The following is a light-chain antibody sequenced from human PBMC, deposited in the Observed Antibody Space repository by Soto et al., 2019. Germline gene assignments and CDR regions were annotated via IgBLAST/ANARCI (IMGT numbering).Light chain of an antibody. CDR2: DAS. CDR1: QTVRNNY. Sequence: EFVWTQSPGTLSLSPGERAPVSGLASQTVRNNYLAWYQQKPGQATRLLIYDASSRATGIPDRFSGGGSGTDFTLTIRRMEPEEFAVYYCQQFSSYQLTGGGWTQVDI. J-gene: IGKJ4*01. CDR3: QQFSSYQLT. V-gene: IGKV3-20*01.